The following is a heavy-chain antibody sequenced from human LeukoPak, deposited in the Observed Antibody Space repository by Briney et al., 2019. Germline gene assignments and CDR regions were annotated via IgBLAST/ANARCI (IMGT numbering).Heavy chain of an antibody. J-gene: IGHJ1*01. V-gene: IGHV3-21*01. CDR1: GFTFSSYS. Sequence: GGSLRLSCAASGFTFSSYSMNWVRQAPGKGLEWVSSISSSSSYIYYADSVKGRFTISSDNAKNSLYLQMNSLRAEDTAVYYCASPGYSSSWYGYFQHWGQGTLVTVSS. D-gene: IGHD6-13*01. CDR2: ISSSSSYI. CDR3: ASPGYSSSWYGYFQH.